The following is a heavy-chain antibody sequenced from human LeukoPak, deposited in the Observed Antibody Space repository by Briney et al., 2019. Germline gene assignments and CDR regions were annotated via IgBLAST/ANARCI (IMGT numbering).Heavy chain of an antibody. V-gene: IGHV1-69*04. Sequence: ASVKVSCKASGGTFSSYAISWVRQAPGQGLEWMGRIIPILGIANYAQKFQGRVTITADTSTSTVYMELRNLRSDDTAVYYCARDLWNFYDDSGYNRDFDSWDQGTLVTVSS. CDR2: IIPILGIA. CDR3: ARDLWNFYDDSGYNRDFDS. CDR1: GGTFSSYA. D-gene: IGHD3-22*01. J-gene: IGHJ5*01.